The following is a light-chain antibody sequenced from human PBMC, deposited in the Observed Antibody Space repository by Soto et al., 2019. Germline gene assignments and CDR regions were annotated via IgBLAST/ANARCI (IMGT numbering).Light chain of an antibody. CDR2: GNS. CDR1: SSNIGAGYD. CDR3: NSYAGANILI. Sequence: QSVLTQPPSVSGAPGQRVTISCTGSSSNIGAGYDVHWYQQLPGTAPKLLIYGNSNRPSGVPDRFSGSRSGNTASLTVSGLQAEDEADYYCNSYAGANILIFGGGTKLTVL. J-gene: IGLJ2*01. V-gene: IGLV1-40*01.